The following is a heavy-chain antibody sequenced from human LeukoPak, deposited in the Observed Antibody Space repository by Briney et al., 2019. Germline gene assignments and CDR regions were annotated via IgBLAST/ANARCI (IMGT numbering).Heavy chain of an antibody. D-gene: IGHD3-10*01. CDR3: ARQKVRGVYYYGMDV. J-gene: IGHJ6*04. CDR2: IIPIFGTA. Sequence: SVKVSCKASGGTFSSYAISWVRQAPGQGLEWMGGIIPIFGTANYAQKFQGRVTITADKYTSTAYMELSSLRSEDTAVYYCARQKVRGVYYYGMDVWGKGTTVTVSS. V-gene: IGHV1-69*06. CDR1: GGTFSSYA.